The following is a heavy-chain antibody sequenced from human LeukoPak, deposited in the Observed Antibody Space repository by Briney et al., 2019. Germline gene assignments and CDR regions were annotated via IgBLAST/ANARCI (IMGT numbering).Heavy chain of an antibody. CDR3: ARVGTVTDFDY. V-gene: IGHV1-46*01. D-gene: IGHD4-17*01. CDR1: GYTFTSYY. Sequence: ASVKVSCKASGYTFTSYYMHWVRQAPGQGLEWMGIINPSGGSTSYAQKFQGRVTMARDTSTSTVYMELSSLRSEDTAVYYCARVGTVTDFDYWGQGTLVTVSS. J-gene: IGHJ4*02. CDR2: INPSGGST.